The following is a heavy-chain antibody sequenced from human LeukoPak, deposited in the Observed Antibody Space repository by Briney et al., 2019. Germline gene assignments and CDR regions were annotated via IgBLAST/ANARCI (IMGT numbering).Heavy chain of an antibody. D-gene: IGHD6-6*01. CDR3: ARSRRMYSSSSASDT. CDR1: GYSISSGYY. J-gene: IGHJ5*02. V-gene: IGHV4-38-2*01. Sequence: PSETLSLTCLVSGYSISSGYYWGWIRQPPGKGLEWIGNVYHSGSTDYNPSLKSRVTISINTSNNQFSLKLSSVTAADTAVYYCARSRRMYSSSSASDTWGQGTLVIVSS. CDR2: VYHSGST.